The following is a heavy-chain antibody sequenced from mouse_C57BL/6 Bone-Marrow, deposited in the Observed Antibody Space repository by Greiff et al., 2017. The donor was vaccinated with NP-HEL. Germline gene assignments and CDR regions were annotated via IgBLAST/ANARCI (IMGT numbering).Heavy chain of an antibody. CDR3: ARDIYISDYAGACFSY. CDR1: GFTFSSYA. J-gene: IGHJ3*01. D-gene: IGHD2-4*01. CDR2: ISDGGSYT. V-gene: IGHV5-4*01. Sequence: EVMLVESGGGLVKPGGSLKLSCAASGFTFSSYAMSWVRQTPEKRLEWVATISDGGSYTYYPDNVKGRFTISRDNAKNNLYLQMSHLKSEDTAMYYCARDIYISDYAGACFSYWGQGTLVTVSA.